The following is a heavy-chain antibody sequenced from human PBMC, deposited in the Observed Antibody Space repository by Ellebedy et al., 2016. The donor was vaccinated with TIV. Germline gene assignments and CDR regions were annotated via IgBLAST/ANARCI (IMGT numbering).Heavy chain of an antibody. J-gene: IGHJ4*02. CDR3: AKDSGKYGWNSEY. CDR1: GFTFDNFA. Sequence: PGGSLRLSCATPGFTFDNFAMRWFRQAPGKGLEWVSAITGSGDRTFYADSVKGRFTVSRDTSKNTLYLQMNSLRAEDTAIYYCAKDSGKYGWNSEYWGQGTQVTVSS. CDR2: ITGSGDRT. D-gene: IGHD3-10*01. V-gene: IGHV3-23*01.